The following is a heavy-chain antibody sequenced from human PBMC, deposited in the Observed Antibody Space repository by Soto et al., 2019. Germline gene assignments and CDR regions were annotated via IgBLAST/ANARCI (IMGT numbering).Heavy chain of an antibody. CDR1: GGSISSSSYY. D-gene: IGHD1-20*01. CDR2: IYYSGST. V-gene: IGHV4-39*01. CDR3: ARFGITGTTF. Sequence: TLSLTCTVSGGSISSSSYYWGWIRQPPGKGLEWIGSIYYSGSTYYNPSLKSRVTISVDTSKNQFSLKLSSVTAADTAVYYCARFGITGTTFWGQGTLVTVSS. J-gene: IGHJ4*02.